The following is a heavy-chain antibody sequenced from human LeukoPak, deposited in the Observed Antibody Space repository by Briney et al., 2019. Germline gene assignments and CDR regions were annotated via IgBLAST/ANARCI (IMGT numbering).Heavy chain of an antibody. CDR2: INAGNGNT. J-gene: IGHJ4*02. V-gene: IGHV1-3*01. CDR3: ASVDYGDY. Sequence: ASVKVSCKASGYTFTSYAMHWVRQAPGQRLEWRGWINAGNGNTQYSQKFQGRVTFTRDTSASTAYMELSSLRSEDTAVYYCASVDYGDYWGQGTLVTVSS. CDR1: GYTFTSYA. D-gene: IGHD4-17*01.